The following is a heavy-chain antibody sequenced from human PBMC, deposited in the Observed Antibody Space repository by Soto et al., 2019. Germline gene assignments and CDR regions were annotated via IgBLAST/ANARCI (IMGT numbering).Heavy chain of an antibody. V-gene: IGHV1-18*01. CDR2: ISAYNGDT. Sequence: ASVQVSCKVSGYTFTTYGISWVRQAPGQGLEGMGWISAYNGDTNYAQSVQGRVTMTTDTSTSTAYMELRSLRSDDTAVYYCERDLIAVGPGWFDPWGQGTLVTVSS. J-gene: IGHJ5*02. D-gene: IGHD6-19*01. CDR3: ERDLIAVGPGWFDP. CDR1: GYTFTTYG.